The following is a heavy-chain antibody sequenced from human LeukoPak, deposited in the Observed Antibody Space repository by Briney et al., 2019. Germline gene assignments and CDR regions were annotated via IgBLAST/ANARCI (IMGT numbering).Heavy chain of an antibody. J-gene: IGHJ5*02. Sequence: ASVKVSCKASGYTFSGSNIHWVRQAPGQGIEWMGWINPNSGGTKYAQKFQGRVTMTRDTSISTAYMELNRLRSDDTAVYYCATPYPMVHNWFDPWGQGTLVTVSS. CDR3: ATPYPMVHNWFDP. CDR1: GYTFSGSN. CDR2: INPNSGGT. D-gene: IGHD3-10*01. V-gene: IGHV1-2*02.